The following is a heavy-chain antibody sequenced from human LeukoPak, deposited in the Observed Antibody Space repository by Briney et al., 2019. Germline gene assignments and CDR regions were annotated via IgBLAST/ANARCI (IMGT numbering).Heavy chain of an antibody. CDR2: ISGSGFST. V-gene: IGHV3-23*01. J-gene: IGHJ4*02. CDR3: AKGSPSIAVASYDY. Sequence: GGSLRLSCAASGFIFSSYAMSWVRQAPGKGLEWVSGISGSGFSTYYADSVKGRFTISRDNSKNTLYLQMNSLRAEDTAVYYCAKGSPSIAVASYDYWGQGTLVTVSS. CDR1: GFIFSSYA. D-gene: IGHD6-19*01.